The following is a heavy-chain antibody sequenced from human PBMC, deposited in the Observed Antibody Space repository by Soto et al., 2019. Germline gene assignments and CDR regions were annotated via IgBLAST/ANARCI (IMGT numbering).Heavy chain of an antibody. CDR2: ILPMLHTT. CDR1: GGTFSSFA. J-gene: IGHJ5*02. D-gene: IGHD6-6*01. V-gene: IGHV1-69*06. Sequence: QVQLVQSGPEVKKPGSSVRVSCKASGGTFSSFAVSWVRQAPGQGLEWMGRILPMLHTTNYAQKFQDRLTITAETSTNTAYMDLRSLRSVDPAVYFCAREGYTSSSTHSFLASWGQGPLVTVPS. CDR3: AREGYTSSSTHSFLAS.